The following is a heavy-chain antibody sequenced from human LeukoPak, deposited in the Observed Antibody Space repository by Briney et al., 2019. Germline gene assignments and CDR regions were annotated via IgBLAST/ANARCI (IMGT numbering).Heavy chain of an antibody. D-gene: IGHD5-18*01. CDR3: AKFSGYSHGGWFDQ. CDR2: IKQDGTEK. J-gene: IGHJ5*02. V-gene: IGHV3-7*01. Sequence: GGSLRLSCVSSGFTFTTYWMTWVRQAPGKGLEWVANIKQDGTEKYYVDSVRGRFTISRDNANKSVYLQMNSLRAEDTAVYYCAKFSGYSHGGWFDQWGQGTPVTVSS. CDR1: GFTFTTYW.